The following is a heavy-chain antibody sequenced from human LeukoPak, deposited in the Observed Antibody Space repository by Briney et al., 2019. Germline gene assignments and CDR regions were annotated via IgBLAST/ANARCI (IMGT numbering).Heavy chain of an antibody. J-gene: IGHJ2*01. CDR1: GYTFTDYY. Sequence: ASVRVSCKASGYTFTDYYTHWVRQAPGQGLEWMGWIHPNTGATNCAQKFQGRVTMTGDTSITTAYMDLNRLISDDTAVYYCARGSYYYDSGGYYNWYFDLWAVAPWSLSPQ. CDR2: IHPNTGAT. CDR3: ARGSYYYDSGGYYNWYFDL. V-gene: IGHV1-2*02. D-gene: IGHD3-22*01.